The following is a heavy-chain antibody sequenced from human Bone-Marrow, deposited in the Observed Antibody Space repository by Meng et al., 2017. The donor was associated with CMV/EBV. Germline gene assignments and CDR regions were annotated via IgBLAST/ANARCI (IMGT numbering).Heavy chain of an antibody. CDR2: ISGGDGST. J-gene: IGHJ3*02. Sequence: LSLTCAASGFTFSSYAMSWVRQAPGKGLEWVSSISGGDGSTYSADSVKGRFTISRDNSKNTVFLQMSSLRAEDTAVYYCAKYLLPRVLRDGFDIWGQGKLVTVSS. CDR3: AKYLLPRVLRDGFDI. V-gene: IGHV3-23*01. CDR1: GFTFSSYA. D-gene: IGHD2-15*01.